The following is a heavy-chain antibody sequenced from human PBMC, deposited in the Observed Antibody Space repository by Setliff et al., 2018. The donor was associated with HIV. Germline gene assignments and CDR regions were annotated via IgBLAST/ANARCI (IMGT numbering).Heavy chain of an antibody. Sequence: SVKVSCKASGGIFSRFAFSWVRQAPGQGLEWMGGIIPIFGTPNYAQKFQGRVTITTDESTNTVYMELYSLTSEDTAIYYCASSSGAVPTTAPYGDYYYYFYMDVWGKGTTVTVSS. CDR2: IIPIFGTP. CDR1: GGIFSRFA. J-gene: IGHJ6*03. V-gene: IGHV1-69*05. CDR3: ASSSGAVPTTAPYGDYYYYFYMDV. D-gene: IGHD3-10*01.